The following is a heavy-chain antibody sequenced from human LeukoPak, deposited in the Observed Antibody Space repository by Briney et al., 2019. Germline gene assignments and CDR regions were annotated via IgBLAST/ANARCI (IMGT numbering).Heavy chain of an antibody. CDR1: GFTFSYSW. Sequence: PGGSLRLSCVASGFTFSYSWMIWVRQAPGKGLEWVANINQPGSQKYHVDSVKGRFTISRDNARNSLFLQMNSLTADDTAVYYCAAVVPAVMGYFDYWGQGTLVTVSS. CDR2: INQPGSQK. J-gene: IGHJ4*02. D-gene: IGHD2-2*01. CDR3: AAVVPAVMGYFDY. V-gene: IGHV3-7*03.